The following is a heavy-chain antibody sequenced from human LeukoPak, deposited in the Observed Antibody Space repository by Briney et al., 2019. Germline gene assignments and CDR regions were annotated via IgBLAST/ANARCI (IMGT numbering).Heavy chain of an antibody. V-gene: IGHV1-18*01. CDR2: ISAYNGNT. D-gene: IGHD3-9*01. CDR3: ARDPPCYDILTGYYAAAAFDI. CDR1: GYTFTSYG. Sequence: GASVKVSCKASGYTFTSYGISWVRQAPGQGLEWMGWISAYNGNTNYAQKLQGRVTMTTDTSTSTAYMELRSLRSDDTAVYYCARDPPCYDILTGYYAAAAFDIWGQGTMVTVSS. J-gene: IGHJ3*02.